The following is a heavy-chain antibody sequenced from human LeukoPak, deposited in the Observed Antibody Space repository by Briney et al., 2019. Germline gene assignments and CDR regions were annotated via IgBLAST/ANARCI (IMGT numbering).Heavy chain of an antibody. D-gene: IGHD6-13*01. CDR2: ISGSGGST. Sequence: GGSLRLSCAASGSTFSSYAMSWVRQAPGKGLEWVSAISGSGGSTYYADSVKGRFTISRDNSKNTLYLQMNSLRAEDTAVYYCAKASSSWQQLDFDYWGQGTLVTVSS. V-gene: IGHV3-23*01. CDR1: GSTFSSYA. CDR3: AKASSSWQQLDFDY. J-gene: IGHJ4*02.